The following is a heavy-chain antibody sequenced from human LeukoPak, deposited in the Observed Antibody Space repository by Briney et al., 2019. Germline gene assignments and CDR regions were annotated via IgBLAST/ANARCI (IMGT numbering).Heavy chain of an antibody. D-gene: IGHD6-13*01. CDR1: GFTFSSYG. V-gene: IGHV3-30*03. Sequence: GGSLRLSCAASGFTFSSYGMHWVRQAPGKGLEWVAVISYDGSNKYYTGSVKGRFTISRDNSKNTLYLQMNSLRAEDTAVYYCAASGYSSSCLDYWGQGTLVTVSS. CDR3: AASGYSSSCLDY. CDR2: ISYDGSNK. J-gene: IGHJ4*02.